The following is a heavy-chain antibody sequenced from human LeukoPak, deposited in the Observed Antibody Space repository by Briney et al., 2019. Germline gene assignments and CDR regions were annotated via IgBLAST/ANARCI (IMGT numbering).Heavy chain of an antibody. CDR1: GGTFSSYA. D-gene: IGHD1-7*01. J-gene: IGHJ6*03. CDR2: IIPIFGAA. Sequence: SVKVSCKASGGTFSSYAISWVRQAPGQGLEWMGGIIPIFGAANYAQKFQGRVTITTDESTSTAYMELSSLRSEDTAVYYCARREGNYEPNYYYMDVWGKGTTVTVSS. V-gene: IGHV1-69*05. CDR3: ARREGNYEPNYYYMDV.